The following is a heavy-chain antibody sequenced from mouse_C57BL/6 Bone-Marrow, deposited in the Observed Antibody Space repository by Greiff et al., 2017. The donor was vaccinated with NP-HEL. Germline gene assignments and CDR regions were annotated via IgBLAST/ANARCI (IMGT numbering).Heavy chain of an antibody. CDR1: GFSLTSYG. V-gene: IGHV2-2*01. CDR3: ARTLIYYDYDGFAY. CDR2: IWSGGST. J-gene: IGHJ3*01. Sequence: QVQLKESGPGLVQPSQSLSITCTVSGFSLTSYGVHWVRQSPGKGLEWLGVIWSGGSTDYNAAFISRLSISKDNSKSQVFFKMNSLQADDTAIYYCARTLIYYDYDGFAYWGQGTLVTVSA. D-gene: IGHD2-4*01.